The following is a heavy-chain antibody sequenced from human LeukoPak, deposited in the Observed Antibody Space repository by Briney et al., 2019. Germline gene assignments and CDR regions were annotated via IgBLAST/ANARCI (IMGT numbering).Heavy chain of an antibody. Sequence: ASVKVSCKASGYTFTSYATNWVRQAPGQGLEWMGGIIPIFGTANYAQKFQGRVTITADESTSTAYMELSSLRSEDTAVYYCARDLDGYNYWDYWGQGTLVTVSS. CDR1: GYTFTSYA. V-gene: IGHV1-69*13. CDR3: ARDLDGYNYWDY. CDR2: IIPIFGTA. D-gene: IGHD5-24*01. J-gene: IGHJ4*02.